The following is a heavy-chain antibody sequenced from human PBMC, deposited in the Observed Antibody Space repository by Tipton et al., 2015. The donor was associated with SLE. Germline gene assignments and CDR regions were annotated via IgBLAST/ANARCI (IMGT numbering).Heavy chain of an antibody. CDR2: IYNSGST. D-gene: IGHD2-21*01. CDR3: ARAKSAMGSYDT. J-gene: IGHJ5*02. CDR1: GDAISSHY. V-gene: IGHV4-59*11. Sequence: TLSLTCTVSGDAISSHYWTWVRQTPGKGLEWIGYIYNSGSTFYNTSLKSRVNIFLDTSKNQVSLRLTSVTAADTAVYYCARAKSAMGSYDTWGQGAQVTVSS.